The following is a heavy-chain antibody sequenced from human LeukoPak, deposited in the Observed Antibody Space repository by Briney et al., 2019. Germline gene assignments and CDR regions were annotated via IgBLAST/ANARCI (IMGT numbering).Heavy chain of an antibody. CDR3: ARAGRVRGVIIYYFDY. Sequence: GASVEVSCKASGYTFTGYYMHWVRQAPGQGLEWMGWINPNSGGTNYAQKFQGWVTMTRDTSISTAYMELSRLRSDDTAVYYCARAGRVRGVIIYYFDYWGQGTLVTVSS. J-gene: IGHJ4*02. D-gene: IGHD3-10*01. CDR1: GYTFTGYY. V-gene: IGHV1-2*04. CDR2: INPNSGGT.